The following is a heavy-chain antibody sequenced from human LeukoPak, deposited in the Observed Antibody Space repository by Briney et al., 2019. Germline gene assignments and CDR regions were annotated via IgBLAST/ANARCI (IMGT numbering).Heavy chain of an antibody. D-gene: IGHD3-22*01. CDR2: INPNSGGT. V-gene: IGHV1-2*02. CDR3: ARDRYDSSGTLDY. J-gene: IGHJ4*02. Sequence: ASVTVSCKASGYTFTGYYMHWVRQAPGQGLEWMGWINPNSGGTNYAQKFQGRVTMTRDTSISTAYMELSRLRSDDTAVYYCARDRYDSSGTLDYWGQGTLVTVSS. CDR1: GYTFTGYY.